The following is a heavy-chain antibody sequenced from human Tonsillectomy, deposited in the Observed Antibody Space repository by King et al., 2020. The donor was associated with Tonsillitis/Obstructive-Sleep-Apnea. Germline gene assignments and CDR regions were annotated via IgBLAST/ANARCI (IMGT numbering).Heavy chain of an antibody. V-gene: IGHV2-5*02. CDR1: GFSLSTGGVG. J-gene: IGHJ3*02. CDR2: IYWDDDK. D-gene: IGHD3-3*01. CDR3: ARGGYDSDAFDI. Sequence: TLKESGPTLVKPTQTLTLTCTFSGFSLSTGGVGVGWIRQPPEKALEWLALIYWDDDKGYSPSLKSRLTITKDTSKNQVVLTMINMDPVDTATYYCARGGYDSDAFDIWGQGTMVTVSS.